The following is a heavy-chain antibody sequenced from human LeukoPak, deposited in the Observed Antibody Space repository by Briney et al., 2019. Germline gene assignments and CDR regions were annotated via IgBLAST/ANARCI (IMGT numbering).Heavy chain of an antibody. J-gene: IGHJ4*02. CDR2: IYTSGST. Sequence: SQTLSLTCTVSGGSISSGSYYWSWIRQPAGKGVEWIGRIYTSGSTNYNPSLKSRVTISIDTSKNQFSLKLSSVTAADTAVYYCATALSGDGYYFDYWGQGTLVSVSS. CDR3: ATALSGDGYYFDY. V-gene: IGHV4-61*02. D-gene: IGHD5-24*01. CDR1: GGSISSGSYY.